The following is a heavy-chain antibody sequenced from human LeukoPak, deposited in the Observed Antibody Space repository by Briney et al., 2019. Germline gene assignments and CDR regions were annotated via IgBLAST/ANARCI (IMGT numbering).Heavy chain of an antibody. CDR1: GGSISSYY. Sequence: PSETLSLTCTVSGGSISSYYWSWIRQPPGKGLEWIGYIYYSGSTNYNPSLKSRVTISVDTSKNQFSLKLSSVTAADTAVYYCARDKGDLAGYYYMDVWGKGTTVTVSS. CDR2: IYYSGST. V-gene: IGHV4-59*01. D-gene: IGHD2-21*01. CDR3: ARDKGDLAGYYYMDV. J-gene: IGHJ6*03.